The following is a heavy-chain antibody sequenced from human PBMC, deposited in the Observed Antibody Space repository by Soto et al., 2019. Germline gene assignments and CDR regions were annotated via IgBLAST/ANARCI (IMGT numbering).Heavy chain of an antibody. D-gene: IGHD1-26*01. J-gene: IGHJ5*02. CDR2: ISYDGSNK. V-gene: IGHV3-30-3*01. CDR1: GFTFSSYA. Sequence: QVQLVESGGGVVQPGRSLRLSCAASGFTFSSYAMHWVRQAPGKGLEWVAVISYDGSNKYYADSVKGRFTISRDNSKNTLYLQMNSLGVEDTAGYYCAVDQWELVSQVAGLNNWFDPWGQGTLVTVSS. CDR3: AVDQWELVSQVAGLNNWFDP.